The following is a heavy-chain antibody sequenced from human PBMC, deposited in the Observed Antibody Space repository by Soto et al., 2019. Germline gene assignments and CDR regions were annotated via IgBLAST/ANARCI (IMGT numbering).Heavy chain of an antibody. CDR3: ARGGGPYVWFNEF. D-gene: IGHD2-15*01. Sequence: QVQLVQSGAEVKKPGSSVKVSCKASGGTFGSYAITWVRRAPGQGLEWLGGIIPILNSPAYAQKFQARVVITADESTNTAYMELNSLRYEDTAMYYCARGGGPYVWFNEFWGQGSLVTVSS. CDR2: IIPILNSP. J-gene: IGHJ4*02. V-gene: IGHV1-69*01. CDR1: GGTFGSYA.